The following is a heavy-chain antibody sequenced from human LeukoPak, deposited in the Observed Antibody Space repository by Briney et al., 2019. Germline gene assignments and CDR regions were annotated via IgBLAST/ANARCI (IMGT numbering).Heavy chain of an antibody. V-gene: IGHV3-74*01. CDR2: ISDDGTTT. CDR3: ARDSRYYYGSGSYQPYWFDP. J-gene: IGHJ5*02. Sequence: GGSLRLSCAASGFTFNLYWIHWVRQAPGKGLEWLSRISDDGTTTNYADSVKGRFTIPRDNAKNTLYLQMNSLRVDDTAVYYCARDSRYYYGSGSYQPYWFDPWGQGTLVTVSS. D-gene: IGHD3-10*01. CDR1: GFTFNLYW.